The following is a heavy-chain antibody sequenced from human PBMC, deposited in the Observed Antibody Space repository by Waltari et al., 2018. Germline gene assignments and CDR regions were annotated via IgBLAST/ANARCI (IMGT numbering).Heavy chain of an antibody. CDR1: GLVFGDSY. CDR3: ARPLSGTYWLYAFDV. Sequence: QVQLVESGGGWVKPGGSLRLYGAASGLVFGDSYMRWFRQAPGKGLEWISYISSGGSTISYADSVKGRFTISRDDAKNSLYLQMNSLRAEDTAVYYCARPLSGTYWLYAFDVWGQGTTVTVSS. J-gene: IGHJ3*01. V-gene: IGHV3-11*04. CDR2: ISSGGSTI. D-gene: IGHD1-26*01.